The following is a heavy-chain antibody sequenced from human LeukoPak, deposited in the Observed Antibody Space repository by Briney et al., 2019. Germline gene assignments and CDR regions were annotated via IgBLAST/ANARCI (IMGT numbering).Heavy chain of an antibody. CDR1: GGSFSGYH. Sequence: SETLSLTCAVYGGSFSGYHWSWIRQPPGKGLEWIGEINHSGSTNYNPSLKSRVTISLDTSKNQFSLKVSSVTVADTAVYYCARGFDGSEDSSSSVWFDPWGQGTLVTVSS. V-gene: IGHV4-34*01. CDR2: INHSGST. CDR3: ARGFDGSEDSSSSVWFDP. D-gene: IGHD6-6*01. J-gene: IGHJ5*02.